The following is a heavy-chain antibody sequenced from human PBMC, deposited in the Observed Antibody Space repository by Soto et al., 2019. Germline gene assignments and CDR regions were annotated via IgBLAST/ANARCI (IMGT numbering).Heavy chain of an antibody. CDR2: ISSSSSTI. J-gene: IGHJ4*02. Sequence: EVQLVESGGGLVQPGGSLRLSCAASGFTFSSYSMNWVRQAPGKGLEWVSYISSSSSTIYYADSVKGRFTISRDNAKNSLDLQMNSLRDEDTAVYYCARDFIAAAGYYFDYWGQGTLVTVSS. V-gene: IGHV3-48*02. CDR1: GFTFSSYS. D-gene: IGHD6-13*01. CDR3: ARDFIAAAGYYFDY.